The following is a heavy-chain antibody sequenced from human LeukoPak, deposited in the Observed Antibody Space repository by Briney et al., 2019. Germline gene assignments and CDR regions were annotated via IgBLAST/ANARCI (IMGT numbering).Heavy chain of an antibody. J-gene: IGHJ5*02. Sequence: ASVKVSCKASGYTFTSYYMHWVRQAPGQGLEWMGIINPSGGSTSYAQKFQGRVTMTRDTSTSTVYMELSSLRSEDTAVYYCARGTSDGSSWYQSWFDPWGQGTLVTVSS. CDR2: INPSGGST. CDR1: GYTFTSYY. CDR3: ARGTSDGSSWYQSWFDP. V-gene: IGHV1-46*01. D-gene: IGHD6-13*01.